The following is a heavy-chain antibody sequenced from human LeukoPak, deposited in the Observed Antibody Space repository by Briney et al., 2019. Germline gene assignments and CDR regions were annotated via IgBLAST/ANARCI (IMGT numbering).Heavy chain of an antibody. D-gene: IGHD1-26*01. V-gene: IGHV1-3*01. CDR1: GYTFTSYA. Sequence: ASVKVSCKASGYTFTSYAIHWVRQAPGQRLEWIGWISAGNGNTKYSQNFQGRVTLISNTSATTAFMELSSLRSEDAAVYYCARDSGSGSNDYWGQGTLVTVSS. CDR2: ISAGNGNT. CDR3: ARDSGSGSNDY. J-gene: IGHJ4*02.